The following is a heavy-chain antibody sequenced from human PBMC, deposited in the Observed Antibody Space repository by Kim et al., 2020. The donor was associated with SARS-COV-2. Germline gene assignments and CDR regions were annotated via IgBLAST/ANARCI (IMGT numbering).Heavy chain of an antibody. CDR3: AKDAYYYGSAEYFDL. J-gene: IGHJ2*01. D-gene: IGHD3-10*01. Sequence: SVTGQFTNTRDNSKNTLYLQRNSLRAEDTAVYYCAKDAYYYGSAEYFDLWGRGTLVTVSS. V-gene: IGHV3-23*01.